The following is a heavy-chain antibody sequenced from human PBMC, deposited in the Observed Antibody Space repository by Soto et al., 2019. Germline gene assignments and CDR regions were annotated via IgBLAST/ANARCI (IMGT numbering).Heavy chain of an antibody. J-gene: IGHJ6*02. Sequence: QVQLVESGGGVVQPGRSLRLSCAAPGCPFISYGLPRFRQAPGKGREWGAVIWYDGRIKYYADSVKGRFTICRDNSKNTLYLQMNSLRAEDTAVYYCARGGDYYYGMDVWGQGTTVTVSS. CDR2: IWYDGRIK. CDR1: GCPFISYG. V-gene: IGHV3-33*01. CDR3: ARGGDYYYGMDV.